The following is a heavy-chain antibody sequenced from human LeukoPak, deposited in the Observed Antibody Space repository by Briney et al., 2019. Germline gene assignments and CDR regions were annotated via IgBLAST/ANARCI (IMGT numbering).Heavy chain of an antibody. CDR2: VSFERNDK. CDR1: GFNFKSFG. D-gene: IGHD1-26*01. CDR3: ARDPLRRGTSYFDN. V-gene: IGHV3-30*03. J-gene: IGHJ4*02. Sequence: GGSLRLSCAASGFNFKSFGFHWVRQAPGKGLEWVAIVSFERNDKYYADSAKGRFTISGDESKNTLYLQMNSLRSEDTAVYYCARDPLRRGTSYFDNWGQGTLVTVAS.